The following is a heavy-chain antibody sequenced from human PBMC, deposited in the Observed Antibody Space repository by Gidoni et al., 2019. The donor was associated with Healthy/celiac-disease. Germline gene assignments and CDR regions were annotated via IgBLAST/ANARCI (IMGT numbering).Heavy chain of an antibody. CDR2: IWYDGSNK. V-gene: IGHV3-33*01. CDR1: GFTSSSYG. Sequence: QVQLVESGGGVVQLGRSLRLSCAASGFTSSSYGMHWVRQAQGKGLEWVAVIWYDGSNKYYADSVKGRFTISRGNSKNTLYLQMNSLRAEDTAVYYCARTDSSGYYSYFDYWGQGTLVTVSS. CDR3: ARTDSSGYYSYFDY. J-gene: IGHJ4*02. D-gene: IGHD3-22*01.